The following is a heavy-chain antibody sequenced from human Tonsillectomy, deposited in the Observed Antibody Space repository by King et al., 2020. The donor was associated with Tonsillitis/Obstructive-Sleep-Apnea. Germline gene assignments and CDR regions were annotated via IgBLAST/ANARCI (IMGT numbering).Heavy chain of an antibody. CDR3: ARDKAAAGIAVAAMDAFDI. D-gene: IGHD6-19*01. CDR2: IIPILGIA. V-gene: IGHV1-69*10. CDR1: GGTFSSYA. J-gene: IGHJ3*02. Sequence: VQLVESGAEVKKPGSSVKVSCKASGGTFSSYAITWVRQAPGQGLEWMGGIIPILGIANYAQKFQSRVTFTADRSTSTAYIELSSLRSEDTAMYYCARDKAAAGIAVAAMDAFDIWGQGTMVTVSS.